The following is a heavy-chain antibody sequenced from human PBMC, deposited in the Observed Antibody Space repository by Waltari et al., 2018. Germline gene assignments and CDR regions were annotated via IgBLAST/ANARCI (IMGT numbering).Heavy chain of an antibody. CDR1: GFTFRSYH. Sequence: EVQLVESGGGLVKPGGSLRLSCAASGFTFRSYHIHLLRQAPGKGLEWVSSISGSSSYIYYADSVKGRFTISRDNAKNSLYLQMNSLRAEDTAVYYCARVFVAAAGSHHDAFDIWGQGTMVTVSS. D-gene: IGHD6-13*01. CDR2: ISGSSSYI. V-gene: IGHV3-21*03. J-gene: IGHJ3*02. CDR3: ARVFVAAAGSHHDAFDI.